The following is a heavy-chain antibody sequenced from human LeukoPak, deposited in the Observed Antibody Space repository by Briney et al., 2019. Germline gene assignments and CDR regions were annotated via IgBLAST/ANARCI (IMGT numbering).Heavy chain of an antibody. V-gene: IGHV3-21*01. CDR3: ARDPRTVRI. Sequence: GGSLRLSCAASGFTFSSYSMNWVRQAPGKGLEWVSSISSSSSYIYYADSVKGRFTISRDNAKNLLYLQIDSLRVEDTAIYYCARDPRTVRIWGQGTLVTVSS. CDR1: GFTFSSYS. D-gene: IGHD1-1*01. CDR2: ISSSSSYI. J-gene: IGHJ4*02.